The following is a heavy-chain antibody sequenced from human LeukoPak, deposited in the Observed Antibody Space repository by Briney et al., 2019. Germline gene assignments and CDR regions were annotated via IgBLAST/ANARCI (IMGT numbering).Heavy chain of an antibody. J-gene: IGHJ6*03. CDR3: ARRGISQGYYMHV. CDR1: GRSFSGYY. CDR2: INHSGIT. V-gene: IGHV4-34*01. D-gene: IGHD6-13*01. Sequence: SETLSLTCAVYGRSFSGYYWTWIRQTPGKGLEWIGEINHSGITDYNPSLRSRVTISVDTSKNQFSLNLSSVTAADTAVYYCARRGISQGYYMHVWGKGTTVTISS.